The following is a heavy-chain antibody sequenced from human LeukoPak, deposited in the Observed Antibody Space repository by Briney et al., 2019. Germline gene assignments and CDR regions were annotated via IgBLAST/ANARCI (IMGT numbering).Heavy chain of an antibody. J-gene: IGHJ4*02. V-gene: IGHV1-69*04. CDR1: GGTFSSYA. D-gene: IGHD5-24*01. CDR3: ARGGAMATTLFDY. Sequence: SVKVSCKASGGTFSSYAISWVRQAPGQGLGWMGRIIPILGIANYAQKFQGRVTITADKSTSTAYMELSSLRSEDTAVYYCARGGAMATTLFDYWGQGTLVTVSS. CDR2: IIPILGIA.